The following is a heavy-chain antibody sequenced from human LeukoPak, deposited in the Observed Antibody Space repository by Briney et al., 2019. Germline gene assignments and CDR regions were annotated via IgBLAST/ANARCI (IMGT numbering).Heavy chain of an antibody. Sequence: PGGSLRLSCAASGFTFDDYGMSWVRQAPGKGLEWVSGINWNGGSTGYADSVKGRFTISRDNAKNSLYLQMNSPRAEDTAVYYCASQARSWDSSGYYDVFDIWGQGTMVTVSS. J-gene: IGHJ3*02. CDR1: GFTFDDYG. V-gene: IGHV3-20*04. D-gene: IGHD3-22*01. CDR3: ASQARSWDSSGYYDVFDI. CDR2: INWNGGST.